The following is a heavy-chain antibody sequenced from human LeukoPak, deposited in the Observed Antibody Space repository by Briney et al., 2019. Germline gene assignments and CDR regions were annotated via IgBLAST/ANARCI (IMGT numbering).Heavy chain of an antibody. J-gene: IGHJ4*02. V-gene: IGHV1-2*02. CDR2: INPNSGGT. CDR3: ARGDYSSGWLFDY. CDR1: GYTFTRYY. Sequence: GASVKVSCKPSGYTFTRYYMHWVRRAPGHRLEWMGWINPNSGGTNYAQKFQGRVTMTRDTSISTAYMELSRLRSDDTAVYYCARGDYSSGWLFDYWGQGTLVTVSS. D-gene: IGHD6-19*01.